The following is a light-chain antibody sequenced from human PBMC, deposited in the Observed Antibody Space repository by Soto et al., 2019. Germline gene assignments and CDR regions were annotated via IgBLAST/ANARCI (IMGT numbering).Light chain of an antibody. CDR3: SSYTSSSTLYV. J-gene: IGLJ1*01. V-gene: IGLV2-14*01. CDR2: EVS. Sequence: QSVLTQPASVSGSTGQSITISCTGTSSDVGGYNYVSWHQQHPGKAPKLMIYEVSNRPSGVSNRFSGSKSGNTASLTISGLQAEDEADYYCSSYTSSSTLYVFGTGTKVTVL. CDR1: SSDVGGYNY.